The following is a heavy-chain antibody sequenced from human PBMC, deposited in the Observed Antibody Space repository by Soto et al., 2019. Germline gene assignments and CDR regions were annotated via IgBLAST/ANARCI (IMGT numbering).Heavy chain of an antibody. CDR2: IDSRTPNT. J-gene: IGHJ4*02. V-gene: IGHV3-23*01. CDR1: GFAFSNYA. CDR3: VSWMSAHLDY. D-gene: IGHD2-2*03. Sequence: GGSPRLSCAASGFAFSNYAMNWVRQAPGKGLECVSTIDSRTPNTHYADSVEGRFTISRDNSRNTVDLQMNSLRAEDTALYYCVSWMSAHLDYWGRGTLVTVYS.